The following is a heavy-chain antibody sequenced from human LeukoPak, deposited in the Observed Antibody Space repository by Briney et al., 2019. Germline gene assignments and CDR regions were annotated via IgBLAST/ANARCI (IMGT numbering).Heavy chain of an antibody. CDR2: IIPIFGTA. J-gene: IGHJ4*02. Sequence: VASVKVSCKASGGTFSSYAISWVRQAPGQGLEWMGGIIPIFGTANYAQKFQGRVTITADKSTSTAYMELSSLRSEDTAVYYCARSYLAGTGYYFYYWGQGTLVTVSS. V-gene: IGHV1-69*06. CDR1: GGTFSSYA. D-gene: IGHD6-19*01. CDR3: ARSYLAGTGYYFYY.